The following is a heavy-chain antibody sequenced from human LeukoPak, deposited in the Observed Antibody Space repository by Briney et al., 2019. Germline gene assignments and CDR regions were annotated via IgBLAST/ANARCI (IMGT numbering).Heavy chain of an antibody. CDR1: GFTFSSYA. CDR2: ISGSGGRT. Sequence: GGSLRLSCAASGFTFSSYAMNWVRQAPGKGVEWVSAISGSGGRTYYADSVKGRFTISRDNSKNTLYLHMNSLRAEDTAVYYCAKDVSFYYDSSGYYQHWGQGTLVTVSS. CDR3: AKDVSFYYDSSGYYQH. V-gene: IGHV3-23*01. J-gene: IGHJ1*01. D-gene: IGHD3-22*01.